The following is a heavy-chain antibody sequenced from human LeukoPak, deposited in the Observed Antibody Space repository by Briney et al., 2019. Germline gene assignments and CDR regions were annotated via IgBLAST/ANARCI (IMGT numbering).Heavy chain of an antibody. J-gene: IGHJ4*02. V-gene: IGHV3-21*01. CDR3: AREKRYYGSGSSDVDY. CDR1: GFSFSVYA. Sequence: PGGSLRLSCVASGFSFSVYAMSWVRQAPGKGLEWVSSISSSSSYIYYADSVKGRFTISRDNAKNSLHLQMNSLRAEDTAVYYCAREKRYYGSGSSDVDYWGQGTLVTVSS. D-gene: IGHD3-10*01. CDR2: ISSSSSYI.